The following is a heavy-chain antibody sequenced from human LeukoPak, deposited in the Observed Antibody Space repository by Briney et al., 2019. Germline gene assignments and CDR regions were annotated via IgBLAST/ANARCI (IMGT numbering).Heavy chain of an antibody. CDR3: ARQTGYYAVGRAPSPRAYYYYMDA. J-gene: IGHJ6*03. CDR2: VSSSGTT. V-gene: IGHV4-61*09. Sequence: PSETLSLTCTVSGGSVTSASYAWSWVRQPAGMGLEWIGHVSSSGTTNYNPSLRSRVTILLDRSNNQFSLDLTSVTAADTAVDYCARQTGYYAVGRAPSPRAYYYYMDAWGEGTTVTVSS. CDR1: GGSVTSASYA. D-gene: IGHD3-9*01.